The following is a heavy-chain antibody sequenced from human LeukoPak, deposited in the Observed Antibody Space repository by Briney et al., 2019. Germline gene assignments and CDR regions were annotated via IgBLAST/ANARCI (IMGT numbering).Heavy chain of an antibody. CDR2: ITSGVTK. CDR1: GFTFSTYA. V-gene: IGHV3-23*01. CDR3: AKDYPDLTPPPPPLGPFFDI. D-gene: IGHD1-14*01. Sequence: TGGSLRLSCAASGFTFSTYAMTWVRQTPGKGLDWVSNITSGVTKYYSESVKGRFTISRANSRNPVYLQMYSLTADDTALYFCAKDYPDLTPPPPPLGPFFDICGPGTLVTVSS. J-gene: IGHJ4*02.